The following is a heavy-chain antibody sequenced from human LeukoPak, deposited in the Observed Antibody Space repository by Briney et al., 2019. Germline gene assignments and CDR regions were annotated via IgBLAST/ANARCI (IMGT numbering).Heavy chain of an antibody. Sequence: GASVKVSCKASGYTFTSYYMHWVRQAPGQGLEWMGIINPSGGSTSYAQKFQGRVTMTRDTSTSTVYMELSSLRSEDTAVYYCARVSGSGYSGYYFPCWGQGTLVTVSS. CDR2: INPSGGST. V-gene: IGHV1-46*01. CDR3: ARVSGSGYSGYYFPC. CDR1: GYTFTSYY. J-gene: IGHJ4*01. D-gene: IGHD5-12*01.